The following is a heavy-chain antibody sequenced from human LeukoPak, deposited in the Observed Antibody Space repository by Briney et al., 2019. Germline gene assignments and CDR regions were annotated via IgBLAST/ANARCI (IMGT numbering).Heavy chain of an antibody. Sequence: SETLSLTCAVYGRSFSGYYWSWIRQPPGKGLEWIGEINHSGSTNYNPSLKSRVTISVDTSKNQFSLKLSSVTAADTAVYYCARGFSYFDWLLEGWGQGTLVTVSS. D-gene: IGHD3-9*01. J-gene: IGHJ4*02. CDR1: GRSFSGYY. V-gene: IGHV4-34*01. CDR2: INHSGST. CDR3: ARGFSYFDWLLEG.